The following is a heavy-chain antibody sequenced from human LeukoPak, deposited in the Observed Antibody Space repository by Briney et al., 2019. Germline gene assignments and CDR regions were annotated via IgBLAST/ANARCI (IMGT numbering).Heavy chain of an antibody. CDR3: VRGSPLGATTNWLDP. Sequence: GGSLRLSCAASGFTFSSYAMFWVRQAPGKGLEWVTIISKDGSDTFYADSVKGRFTISRDNSRNTLYLQMNSLRAEDTAMYYCVRGSPLGATTNWLDPWGQGTRVTVSS. J-gene: IGHJ5*02. CDR1: GFTFSSYA. CDR2: ISKDGSDT. D-gene: IGHD1-26*01. V-gene: IGHV3-30-3*01.